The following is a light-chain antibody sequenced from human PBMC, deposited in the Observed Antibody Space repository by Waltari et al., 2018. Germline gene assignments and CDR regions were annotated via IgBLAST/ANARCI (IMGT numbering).Light chain of an antibody. CDR2: KDT. CDR1: VLAERY. CDR3: HAAADNNWF. V-gene: IGLV3-27*01. J-gene: IGLJ2*01. Sequence: YDLAQPFSVSVSPGQTATIPCSGDVLAERYVRWFQQRPGQPPTLILYKDTERPSGIPGRFSGSSSGCTVTLTIRGALLEDEADYHCHAAADNNWFFGGGTKLTVL.